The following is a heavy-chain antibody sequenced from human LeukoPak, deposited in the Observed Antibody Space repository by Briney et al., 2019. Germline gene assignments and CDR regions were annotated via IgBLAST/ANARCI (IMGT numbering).Heavy chain of an antibody. J-gene: IGHJ1*01. Sequence: SVKVSCKASGGTFSSYAISWVRQAPGQGLEWMGGIIPIFGTANYAQKFQGRVTITADESTSTAYMELSSLRSEDTAVYYCARGYIQTEYFQHWGQGTLVTVSS. CDR1: GGTFSSYA. V-gene: IGHV1-69*13. CDR3: ARGYIQTEYFQH. CDR2: IIPIFGTA. D-gene: IGHD3-16*02.